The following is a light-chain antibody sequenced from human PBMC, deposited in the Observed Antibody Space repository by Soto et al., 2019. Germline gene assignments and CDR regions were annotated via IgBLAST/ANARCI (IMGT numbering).Light chain of an antibody. V-gene: IGKV1-27*01. CDR1: QDISNY. CDR3: QKYNSALGN. Sequence: DIQMSQSPPSLSASIGDRVTITCLASQDISNYLAWYQQKPGKVPKLLIYAASTLQSGVPSRFSGSGSGTDFTLTISSLQPEDVATYYCQKYNSALGNFGGGTKVDIK. J-gene: IGKJ4*01. CDR2: AAS.